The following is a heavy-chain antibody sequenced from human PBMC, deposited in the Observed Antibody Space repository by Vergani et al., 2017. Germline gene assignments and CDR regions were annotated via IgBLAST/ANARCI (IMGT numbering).Heavy chain of an antibody. V-gene: IGHV3-23*01. CDR1: GFTFSSYA. J-gene: IGHJ4*02. Sequence: EVQLLESGGGLVQPGGSLRLSCAASGFTFSSYAMSWVRQAPGKGLEWGSAISGSGGSTYYADSVKGRFTISRDNSKNTLYLQMNSLRAEDTAVYYCANHYGSGSYYFDYWGQGTLVTVSS. D-gene: IGHD3-10*01. CDR2: ISGSGGST. CDR3: ANHYGSGSYYFDY.